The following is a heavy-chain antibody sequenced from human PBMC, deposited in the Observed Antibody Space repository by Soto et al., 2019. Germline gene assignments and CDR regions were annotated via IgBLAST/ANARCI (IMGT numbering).Heavy chain of an antibody. Sequence: PGGSLRLSCAASGFTFSSYSMNWVRQAPGKGLEWVSSISSSSSYIYYADSVKGRFTISRDNAKNSLYLQMNSLRAEDTAVYYCARDSYSYGYYYYYGMDVWGQGTTVTVSS. V-gene: IGHV3-21*01. CDR2: ISSSSSYI. CDR1: GFTFSSYS. D-gene: IGHD5-18*01. J-gene: IGHJ6*02. CDR3: ARDSYSYGYYYYYGMDV.